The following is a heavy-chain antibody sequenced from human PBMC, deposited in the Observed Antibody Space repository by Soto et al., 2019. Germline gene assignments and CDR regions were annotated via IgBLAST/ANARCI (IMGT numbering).Heavy chain of an antibody. CDR2: INHSGST. Sequence: PSETLSLTCAVYGGSLSGYYWSWIRQPPGKGLEWIGEINHSGSTNYNPSLKSRVTISVDTSKNQFSLKLSSVTAADTAVYYCARGRSNWFDPWGQGTLVTVSS. J-gene: IGHJ5*02. V-gene: IGHV4-34*01. CDR3: ARGRSNWFDP. CDR1: GGSLSGYY.